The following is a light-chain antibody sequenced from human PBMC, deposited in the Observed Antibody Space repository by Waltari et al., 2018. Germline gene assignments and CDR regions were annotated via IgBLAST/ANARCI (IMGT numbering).Light chain of an antibody. Sequence: QSVLTQPPSASVTPGQRVPISCSGSSPNIGRNTVNWYQQLPGTAPKLLIHSNNQRPSGVPDRFSGSKSGTSASLAISGLQSEDEADYYCAAWDDSLNGVVFGGGTKLTVL. CDR1: SPNIGRNT. CDR3: AAWDDSLNGVV. J-gene: IGLJ2*01. V-gene: IGLV1-44*01. CDR2: SNN.